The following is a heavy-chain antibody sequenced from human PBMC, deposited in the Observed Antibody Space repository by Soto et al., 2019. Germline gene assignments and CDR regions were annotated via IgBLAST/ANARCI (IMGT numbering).Heavy chain of an antibody. D-gene: IGHD6-19*01. Sequence: EVQLLESGGGSGQPGGSLRLSCATSGFTFSSYAMNWVRQAPGKGLEWVSAISGSGGSTNYADSVEGRFTISRDNSKNTLYLPMSSLRAEDTAVYYCARAGGIAVPASHLDYWGQGTLVTVSS. V-gene: IGHV3-23*01. CDR1: GFTFSSYA. CDR2: ISGSGGST. J-gene: IGHJ4*02. CDR3: ARAGGIAVPASHLDY.